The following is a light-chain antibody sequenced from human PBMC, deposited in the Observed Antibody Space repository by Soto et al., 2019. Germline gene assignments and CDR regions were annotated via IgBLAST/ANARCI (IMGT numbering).Light chain of an antibody. CDR2: GAS. V-gene: IGKV3D-20*02. CDR3: QQRSNWPP. CDR1: QSVSSGH. J-gene: IGKJ4*01. Sequence: DIVLTPSAGTLSLPLVARASLSCGASQSVSSGHLAWYQQKPGQAPRLLIYGASSRATGIPARFSGSGSGTDFTLTISSLEPEDFAVYYCQQRSNWPPFGGGTKVDIK.